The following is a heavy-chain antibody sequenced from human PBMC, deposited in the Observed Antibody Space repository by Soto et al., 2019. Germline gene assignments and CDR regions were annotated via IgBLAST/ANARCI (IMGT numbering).Heavy chain of an antibody. CDR2: IYHSGST. CDR1: GGSISSSNW. CDR3: ARVDYYDSSGYYRYNWFDP. D-gene: IGHD3-22*01. Sequence: PSETLSLTCAVSGGSISSSNWWSWVRQPPGKGLEWIGEIYHSGSTNYNPSLKSRVTISVDKSKNQFSLKLSSVTAADTAVYYCARVDYYDSSGYYRYNWFDPWGQGTRVTVSS. J-gene: IGHJ5*02. V-gene: IGHV4-4*02.